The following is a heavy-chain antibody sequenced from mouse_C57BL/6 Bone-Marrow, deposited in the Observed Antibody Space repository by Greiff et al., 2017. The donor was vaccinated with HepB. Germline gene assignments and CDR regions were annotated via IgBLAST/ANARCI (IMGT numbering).Heavy chain of an antibody. Sequence: EVKLVESGGGLVQSGRSLRLSCATSGFTFSDFYMEWVRQAPGKGLEWIAASRNKANDYTTEYSASVKGRFIVSRDTSQSILYLLMNALRAEDTAIYYCARDGGLGWYFDVWGTGTTVTVSS. CDR1: GFTFSDFY. CDR2: SRNKANDYTT. CDR3: ARDGGLGWYFDV. D-gene: IGHD2-2*01. J-gene: IGHJ1*03. V-gene: IGHV7-1*01.